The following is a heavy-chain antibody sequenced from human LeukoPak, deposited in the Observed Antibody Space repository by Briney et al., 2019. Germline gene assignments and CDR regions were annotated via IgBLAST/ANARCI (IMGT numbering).Heavy chain of an antibody. J-gene: IGHJ4*01. Sequence: SETLSLTCTVSGGSIRSSSHYWSWIRQPPGKGLEWIANIYYSGSTYYNPSLKSRVAISVDTSKNLCSLNLSSVTATDTAMYYCVMVVFTGTYYSENCGEETLLTVSS. CDR3: VMVVFTGTYYSEN. V-gene: IGHV4-39*01. CDR2: IYYSGST. D-gene: IGHD2-2*01. CDR1: GGSIRSSSHY.